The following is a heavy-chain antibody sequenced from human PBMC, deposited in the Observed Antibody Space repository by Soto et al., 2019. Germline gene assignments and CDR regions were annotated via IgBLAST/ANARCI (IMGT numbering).Heavy chain of an antibody. CDR2: IYYSGST. V-gene: IGHV4-30-4*01. D-gene: IGHD3-3*01. CDR3: ARGVDFWSGYYIY. Sequence: TSETLSLTCTVSGGSISSGDYYWSWIRQPPGKGLEWIGYIYYSGSTYYNPSLKSRVTISVDTSKNQFSLKLSSVTAADTAVYYCARGVDFWSGYYIYWGKGTLVTVSS. J-gene: IGHJ4*02. CDR1: GGSISSGDYY.